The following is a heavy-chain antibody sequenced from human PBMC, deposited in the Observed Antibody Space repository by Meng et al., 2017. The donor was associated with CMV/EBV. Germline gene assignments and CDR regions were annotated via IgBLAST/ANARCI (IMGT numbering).Heavy chain of an antibody. CDR2: ISYDGGNK. V-gene: IGHV3-30-3*01. D-gene: IGHD6-6*01. J-gene: IGHJ6*02. CDR3: ARDLSGQLVPATLSYYYYYGMDV. Sequence: GGSLRLSCAASGFTFSSYAMHWVRQAPGKGLEWVAVISYDGGNKYYADSVKGRFTISRDNSKNTLYLQMNSLRAEDTAVYYCARDLSGQLVPATLSYYYYYGMDVWGQGTTVTVSS. CDR1: GFTFSSYA.